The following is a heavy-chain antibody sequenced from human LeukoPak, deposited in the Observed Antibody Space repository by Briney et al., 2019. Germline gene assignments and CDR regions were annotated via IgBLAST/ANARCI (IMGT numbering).Heavy chain of an antibody. D-gene: IGHD3/OR15-3a*01. CDR2: INHSGST. CDR3: ASTREYKYDVWNYYFDF. V-gene: IGHV4-34*01. Sequence: SETLSLTCAVYGGSFSGYYWSWIRQPPGKRLEWIGEINHSGSTNYNPSLKSRVTISIDTSKNQFSLKLSSVTAADTAIYYCASTREYKYDVWNYYFDFWGQGTLVTVSS. CDR1: GGSFSGYY. J-gene: IGHJ4*02.